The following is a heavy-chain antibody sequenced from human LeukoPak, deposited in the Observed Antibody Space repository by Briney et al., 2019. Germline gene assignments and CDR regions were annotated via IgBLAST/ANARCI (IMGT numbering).Heavy chain of an antibody. CDR2: MNPSSGNT. J-gene: IGHJ4*02. CDR3: ARVAGGWFDDY. V-gene: IGHV1-8*01. CDR1: GYTFTSYD. D-gene: IGHD3-10*01. Sequence: ASVTVSCTASGYTFTSYDINWVRQATGQGLEWMGWMNPSSGNTGYAQKFQGRVTMTRNTSISTAYMELSSLRSEDTAVYYCARVAGGWFDDYWGQGTLVTVSS.